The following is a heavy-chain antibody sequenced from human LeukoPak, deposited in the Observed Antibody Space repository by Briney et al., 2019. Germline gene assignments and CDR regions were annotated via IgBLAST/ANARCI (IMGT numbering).Heavy chain of an antibody. CDR2: ITNSGNSK. Sequence: GGSLRLSCAASEFTFSSYSMNWVRQAPGKGLEWVSYITNSGNSKSYADSVKGRFTISRDNAKNSLYLQMNSLRAEDTAVYYCARDLAGYSYGRPFDYWGQGTLVTVSS. CDR3: ARDLAGYSYGRPFDY. D-gene: IGHD5-18*01. V-gene: IGHV3-48*04. CDR1: EFTFSSYS. J-gene: IGHJ4*02.